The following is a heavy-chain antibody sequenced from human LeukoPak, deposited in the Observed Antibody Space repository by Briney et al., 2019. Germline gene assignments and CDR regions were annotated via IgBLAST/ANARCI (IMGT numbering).Heavy chain of an antibody. CDR1: GYTLTDSY. D-gene: IGHD1/OR15-1a*01. J-gene: IGHJ4*02. CDR3: ARDEQYRNYFDH. Sequence: ASVKVSCKASGYTLTDSYMHWVRQAPGQGLAWLAWTNPNSGDTNYAQKFQGRVTVTSDTSISTAYMELSGLTSDDTAVYFCARDEQYRNYFDHWGQGTLVTVSS. V-gene: IGHV1-2*02. CDR2: TNPNSGDT.